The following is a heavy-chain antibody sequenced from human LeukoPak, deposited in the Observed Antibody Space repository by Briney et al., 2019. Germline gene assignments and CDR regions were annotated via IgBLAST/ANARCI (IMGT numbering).Heavy chain of an antibody. CDR1: GGSFSGYY. Sequence: SETLSLTCAVYGGSFSGYYWSWIRQPPGKGLEWIGEINHSGSTNYNPSLKSRVTISVDTSKNQFSLKLSSVTAADTAVYYRARVSGYYGSGRPPSGRSYYYMDVWGKGTTVTVSS. V-gene: IGHV4-34*01. D-gene: IGHD3-10*01. CDR3: ARVSGYYGSGRPPSGRSYYYMDV. CDR2: INHSGST. J-gene: IGHJ6*03.